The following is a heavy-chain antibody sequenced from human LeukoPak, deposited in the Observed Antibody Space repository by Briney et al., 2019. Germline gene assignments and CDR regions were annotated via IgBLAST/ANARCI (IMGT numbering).Heavy chain of an antibody. D-gene: IGHD1-14*01. CDR2: IYNSGST. J-gene: IGHJ3*02. CDR3: AKPRERKGAFDI. V-gene: IGHV4-59*08. Sequence: SETLSLTCTVSGGSISSYHWSWIRQPPGKGLEWIGYIYNSGSTNYNPSLKSRVTISVDTSKNHFSLKLNSVTAADTAMYYCAKPRERKGAFDIWGQGTMVTVSS. CDR1: GGSISSYH.